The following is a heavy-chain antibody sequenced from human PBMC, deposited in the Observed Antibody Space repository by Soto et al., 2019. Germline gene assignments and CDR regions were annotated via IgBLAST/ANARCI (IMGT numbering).Heavy chain of an antibody. CDR1: GGSLSDYY. J-gene: IGHJ3*02. Sequence: SETLSLTCAVYGGSLSDYYWNWLRQPPGKGLEWIGEINHSGSTSYNPSLKSRVTISVGTAKNQFSLKLSSVTAADTAVYYCARVIRLYGSGMRAFDIWGQGTMGT. V-gene: IGHV4-34*01. D-gene: IGHD3-10*01. CDR2: INHSGST. CDR3: ARVIRLYGSGMRAFDI.